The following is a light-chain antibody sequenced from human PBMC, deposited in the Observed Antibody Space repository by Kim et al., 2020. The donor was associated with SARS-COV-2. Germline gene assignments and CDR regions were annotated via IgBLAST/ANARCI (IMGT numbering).Light chain of an antibody. J-gene: IGKJ1*01. CDR1: QGIRNE. CDR2: AAS. Sequence: ASTGDRVTLTCRASQGIRNELGWYQQRPGKAPKVLLYAASTLQSGVSSRFSGSGSGTDFTLTISSLQPEDFATYYCLQDSRYPRTFGQGTKVEIK. CDR3: LQDSRYPRT. V-gene: IGKV1-6*01.